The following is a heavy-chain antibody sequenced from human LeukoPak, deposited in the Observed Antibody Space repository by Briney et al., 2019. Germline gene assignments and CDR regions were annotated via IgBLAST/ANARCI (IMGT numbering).Heavy chain of an antibody. D-gene: IGHD3-3*01. Sequence: SETLSLTCAVYGGSFSGYYWSWIRQPPGKGLEWIGEINHSGSTNHNPSLKSRVTISVDTSKNQFSLKLSSVTAADTAVYYCARGRLLRFLEWFFDYWGQGTLVTVSS. CDR1: GGSFSGYY. CDR2: INHSGST. J-gene: IGHJ4*02. CDR3: ARGRLLRFLEWFFDY. V-gene: IGHV4-34*01.